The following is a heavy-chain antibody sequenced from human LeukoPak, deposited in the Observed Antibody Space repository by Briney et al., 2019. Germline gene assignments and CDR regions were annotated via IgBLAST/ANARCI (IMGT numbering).Heavy chain of an antibody. CDR1: GFTFSTYA. V-gene: IGHV3-23*01. CDR3: ARELGESPGYYGMDV. D-gene: IGHD3-10*01. Sequence: PGGSLRLSCAASGFTFSTYAMSWVRQAPGKGLEWVSTISGSGANTYYADSVRGRFTISRDNSKNTLYLHMNSLRAEDTAVYYCARELGESPGYYGMDVWGQGTTVTVSS. J-gene: IGHJ6*02. CDR2: ISGSGANT.